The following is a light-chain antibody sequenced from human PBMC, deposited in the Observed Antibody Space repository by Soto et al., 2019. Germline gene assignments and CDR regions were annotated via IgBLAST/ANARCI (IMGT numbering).Light chain of an antibody. CDR3: HSYDSYSYT. CDR1: QNIDIS. Sequence: DIQMTQSPSTLSASVGDRVTITCRASQNIDISLAWYQQKPGKAPNLLIYKASILESGVPSRFSGSGSGTEFPLTISSLQPDDFATYFCHSYDSYSYTFGQGTNMQIK. CDR2: KAS. V-gene: IGKV1-5*03. J-gene: IGKJ2*01.